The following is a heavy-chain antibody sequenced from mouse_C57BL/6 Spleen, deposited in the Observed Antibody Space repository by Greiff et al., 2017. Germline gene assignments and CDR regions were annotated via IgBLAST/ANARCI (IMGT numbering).Heavy chain of an antibody. CDR2: ISGGGGNT. J-gene: IGHJ1*03. CDR1: GFTFSSYT. Sequence: EVKLVESGGGLVKPGGSLKLSCAASGFTFSSYTMSWVRQTPEKRLEWVATISGGGGNTYYPASVKGRFTISRDNATDTLYLQMSSLRSEDTALYYCARHAYYCSSHGYFDVWGTGTTVTVSS. D-gene: IGHD1-1*01. CDR3: ARHAYYCSSHGYFDV. V-gene: IGHV5-9*01.